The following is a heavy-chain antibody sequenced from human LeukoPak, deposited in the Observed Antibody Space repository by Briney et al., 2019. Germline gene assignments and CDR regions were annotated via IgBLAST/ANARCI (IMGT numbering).Heavy chain of an antibody. CDR2: IYYSGST. CDR1: GGSISSSSYY. Sequence: SETLSLTCTVSGGSISSSSYYWGWIRQPPGKGLEWIGSIYYSGSTYYNPSLKSRVTISVDTSKNQFSLKLSSVTAADTAVYYCARVYGTPPDYWGQGTLVTVSS. V-gene: IGHV4-39*01. J-gene: IGHJ4*02. D-gene: IGHD4-17*01. CDR3: ARVYGTPPDY.